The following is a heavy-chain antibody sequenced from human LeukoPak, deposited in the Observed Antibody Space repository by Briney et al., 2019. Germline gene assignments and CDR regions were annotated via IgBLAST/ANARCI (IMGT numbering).Heavy chain of an antibody. CDR3: ARGSGQWGFDS. V-gene: IGHV4-59*11. Sequence: KPSETLSLTCTVSVGSISSHYWSWIRQPPGKTLEWIGYIYYSGSTNYNPSLRSRVTISVDSSKNQFSLKLSSVTVADTAVYYCARGSGQWGFDSWGQGTLVTVSS. D-gene: IGHD3-10*01. CDR2: IYYSGST. CDR1: VGSISSHY. J-gene: IGHJ4*02.